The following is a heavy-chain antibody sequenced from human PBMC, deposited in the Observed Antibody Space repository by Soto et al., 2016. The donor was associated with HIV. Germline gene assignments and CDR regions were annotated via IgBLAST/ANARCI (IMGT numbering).Heavy chain of an antibody. CDR2: ISGSGGST. J-gene: IGHJ6*02. CDR1: GFTFSSYV. D-gene: IGHD3-10*01. V-gene: IGHV3-23*01. CDR3: AKDDVLLWSFYGMDV. Sequence: EVQLLESGGGLVQPGGSLRLSCAASGFTFSSYVMSWVRQAPGKGLEWVSAISGSGGSTHYADSVKGRFTISRDNFKNTLFLQMNSLRAEDTAVYYCAKDDVLLWSFYGMDVWGQGTTVTVSS.